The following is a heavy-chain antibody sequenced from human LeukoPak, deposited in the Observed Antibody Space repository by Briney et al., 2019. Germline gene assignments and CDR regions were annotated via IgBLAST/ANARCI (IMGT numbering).Heavy chain of an antibody. D-gene: IGHD6-19*01. V-gene: IGHV4-59*08. CDR2: VSDSGRT. J-gene: IGHJ3*02. CDR3: ARPYRSGWYGVFEM. Sequence: SETLSLTCTVSGASISSYYWSWIRQPPGKGLEWIGCVSDSGRTNYNPSLESRFTISVDTSKNQFSLKLTSVTAADTAVYYCARPYRSGWYGVFEMWGLGTMVTVSS. CDR1: GASISSYY.